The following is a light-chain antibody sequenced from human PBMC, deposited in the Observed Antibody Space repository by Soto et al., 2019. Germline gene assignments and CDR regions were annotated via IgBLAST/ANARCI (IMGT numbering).Light chain of an antibody. CDR1: SSDVGGYNY. CDR3: SSHAGSKRV. CDR2: EVN. Sequence: QSVLTQPPSASGSPGQSVTISCTGTSSDVGGYNYVSWYQQHPGKAPKLMIYEVNKRPSGVPDRFSGSKSGHTASLTVSGLQAEDEGDYYCSSHAGSKRVFGTGTKVTVL. J-gene: IGLJ1*01. V-gene: IGLV2-8*01.